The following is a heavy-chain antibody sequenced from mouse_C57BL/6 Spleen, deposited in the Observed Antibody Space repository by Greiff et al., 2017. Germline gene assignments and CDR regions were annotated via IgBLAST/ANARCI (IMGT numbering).Heavy chain of an antibody. CDR1: GYTFTSYW. J-gene: IGHJ4*01. Sequence: QVQLKQPGTELVKPGASVKLSCKASGYTFTSYWMHWVKQRPGQGLEWIGNINPSNGGTNYNEKFKSKATLTVDKSSSTAYMQLSSLTSEDSAVYYCAREGDFYYYGSGAMDYWGQGTSVTVSS. CDR3: AREGDFYYYGSGAMDY. CDR2: INPSNGGT. D-gene: IGHD1-1*01. V-gene: IGHV1-53*01.